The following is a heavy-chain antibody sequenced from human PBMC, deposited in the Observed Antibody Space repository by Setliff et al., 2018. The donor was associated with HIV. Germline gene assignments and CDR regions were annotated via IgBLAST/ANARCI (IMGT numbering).Heavy chain of an antibody. CDR3: ARDVRDGFEEWFSTLDDGMDV. Sequence: ASVKVSCKTSGYIFIRYYIFWVRQAPGQGLEWMGNINPHTGVTRYAEKFQGRVTMTRDTSISTIYMELSRLRSDDTAVYYCARDVRDGFEEWFSTLDDGMDVWGQGTKVTVS. V-gene: IGHV1-2*02. CDR2: INPHTGVT. CDR1: GYIFIRYY. D-gene: IGHD3-3*01. J-gene: IGHJ6*02.